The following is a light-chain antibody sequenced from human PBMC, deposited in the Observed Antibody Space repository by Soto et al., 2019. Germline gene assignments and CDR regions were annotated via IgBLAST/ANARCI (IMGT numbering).Light chain of an antibody. J-gene: IGLJ3*02. CDR1: NNDVGAYNY. CDR2: EVS. Sequence: QSALTQPASVSGSPGQSITISCTGTNNDVGAYNYVSWYQQHPDKAPKLMIFEVSDRPSGVSNRFSGSNSGNTTSLNISGTQAEDEAAYFCSSYSSNSTLVFGGGTKPTVL. CDR3: SSYSSNSTLV. V-gene: IGLV2-14*01.